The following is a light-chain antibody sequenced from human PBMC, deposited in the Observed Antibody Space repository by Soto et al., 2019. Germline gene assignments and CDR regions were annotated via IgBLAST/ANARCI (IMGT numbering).Light chain of an antibody. Sequence: IVLTQSPCTLSLSPGERATLSCRASQNLHSFLNWYQQRPGQAPRPLIYDGSKRAAGVPNRISGDGSGTDYTLTISSLEPEDFAVYYCQQRSRWPMTFGQGTKVDIK. V-gene: IGKV3-11*01. CDR1: QNLHSF. CDR3: QQRSRWPMT. CDR2: DGS. J-gene: IGKJ1*01.